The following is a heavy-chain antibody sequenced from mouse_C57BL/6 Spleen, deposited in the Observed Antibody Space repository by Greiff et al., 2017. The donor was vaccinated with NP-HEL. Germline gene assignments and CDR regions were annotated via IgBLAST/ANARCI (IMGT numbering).Heavy chain of an antibody. D-gene: IGHD2-3*01. J-gene: IGHJ2*01. V-gene: IGHV2-2*01. CDR3: ARMDDGYYSCDS. Sequence: QVHVKQSGPGLVQPSQSLSITCTVSGFSLTSYGVHWVRQSPGKGLEWLGVIWSGGSTDYNAAFITRLSISKDNSKSQVFFRRNSLQAEDTAIYYCARMDDGYYSCDSWGQGTPLTVSS. CDR1: GFSLTSYG. CDR2: IWSGGST.